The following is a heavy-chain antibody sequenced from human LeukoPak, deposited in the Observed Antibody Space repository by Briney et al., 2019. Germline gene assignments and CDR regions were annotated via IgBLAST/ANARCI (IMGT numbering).Heavy chain of an antibody. D-gene: IGHD2-2*01. CDR1: GFTFSFYW. Sequence: PGGSLRLSCAGSGFTFSFYWMSWVRQAPGKGLEWVANIKQDGSETYYVDSVKGRFTISRDNAKNSLYLQMNSLRAEDTAVYYCARDRCSSTSCPLDYWGQGTLVTVSS. J-gene: IGHJ4*02. CDR2: IKQDGSET. CDR3: ARDRCSSTSCPLDY. V-gene: IGHV3-7*01.